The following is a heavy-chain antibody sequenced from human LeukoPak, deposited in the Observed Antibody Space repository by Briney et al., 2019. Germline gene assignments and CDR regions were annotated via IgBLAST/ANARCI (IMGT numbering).Heavy chain of an antibody. V-gene: IGHV4-4*07. CDR2: IYTSGST. Sequence: PSETLSLTCTVSGGSISNNCWSWIRQSAGKGLEWIGRIYTSGSTNYNPSLKSRVTISVDKSKNQFSLKLSSVTAADTAVYYCARGYYYDSLDAFNIWGQGTMVTVSS. D-gene: IGHD3-22*01. J-gene: IGHJ3*02. CDR1: GGSISNNC. CDR3: ARGYYYDSLDAFNI.